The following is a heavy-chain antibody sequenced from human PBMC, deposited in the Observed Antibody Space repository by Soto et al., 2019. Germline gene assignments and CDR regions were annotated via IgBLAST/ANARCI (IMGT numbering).Heavy chain of an antibody. D-gene: IGHD3-22*01. Sequence: PSETLSLTCTVSGGSISSYYWSWIRQPPGKGLEWIGYIYYSGSTNYNPSLKSRVTISVDTSKNQFSLKLSSVTAADTAVYYCAHSEGGFSGYYYFDYWGQGTLVTVSS. J-gene: IGHJ4*02. CDR2: IYYSGST. V-gene: IGHV4-59*01. CDR3: AHSEGGFSGYYYFDY. CDR1: GGSISSYY.